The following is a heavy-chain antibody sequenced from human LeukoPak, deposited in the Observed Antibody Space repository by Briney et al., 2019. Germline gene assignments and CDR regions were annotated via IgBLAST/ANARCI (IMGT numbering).Heavy chain of an antibody. Sequence: PGGSLRLSCAASGFTFTNAWMSWVRQAPGKGLEWVGRIKRKIDGGTTDYAAPGKGRFTISRDDSKNTLYLQMNSLKTEDTAVYYCTTATAVAGKGTYYYYYGMDVWGQGTTVTVSS. CDR3: TTATAVAGKGTYYYYYGMDV. CDR1: GFTFTNAW. J-gene: IGHJ6*02. CDR2: IKRKIDGGTT. V-gene: IGHV3-15*01. D-gene: IGHD6-19*01.